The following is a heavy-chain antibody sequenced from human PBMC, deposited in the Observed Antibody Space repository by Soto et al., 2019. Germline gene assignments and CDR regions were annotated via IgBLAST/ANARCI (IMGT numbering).Heavy chain of an antibody. V-gene: IGHV1-69*08. CDR3: VRLPLDS. Sequence: QVQLVQSGAEVKKPGSSVRVSCKIFGASLYNITVSWVRQAPGLGLQWMGRVNPVLGTANYAQEFQGRVRLSADRSTNTAYMDMTSLTPDDTAMYYCVRLPLDSWGQGTLVALSS. CDR2: VNPVLGTA. CDR1: GASLYNIT. J-gene: IGHJ4*02.